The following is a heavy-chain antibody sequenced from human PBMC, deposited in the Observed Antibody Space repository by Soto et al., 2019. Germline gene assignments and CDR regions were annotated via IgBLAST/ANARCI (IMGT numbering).Heavy chain of an antibody. Sequence: GGSLRLSCAASGFSFDSYSMNWVRQAPGKGLEWVSSISSSSSYIYYADSVKGRFTIPRDNAKNSLYLQMNSLRAEDTAVYYCARVNYYGMDVWGQGTTVTVSS. CDR3: ARVNYYGMDV. CDR2: ISSSSSYI. V-gene: IGHV3-21*01. CDR1: GFSFDSYS. J-gene: IGHJ6*02.